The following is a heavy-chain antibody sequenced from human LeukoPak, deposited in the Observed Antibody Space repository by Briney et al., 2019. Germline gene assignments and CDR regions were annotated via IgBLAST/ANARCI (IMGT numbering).Heavy chain of an antibody. V-gene: IGHV1-69*02. J-gene: IGHJ6*02. CDR1: GYTFTGYY. CDR2: IIPILGIE. D-gene: IGHD3-10*01. CDR3: AGNNYYGSGSHYYYYYYGMDV. Sequence: VASVKVSCEASGYTFTGYYMHWVRHAPGQGLEWVVSIIPILGIENYAQKFQGRVKITADKSTSTAYVELGSLRSEDAAVYYCAGNNYYGSGSHYYYYYYGMDVWGQGTTVTVSS.